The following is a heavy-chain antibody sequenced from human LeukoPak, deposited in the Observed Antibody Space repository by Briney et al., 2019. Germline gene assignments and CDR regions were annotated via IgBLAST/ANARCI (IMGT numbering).Heavy chain of an antibody. Sequence: GGSLTLSCAASGITFSSYGRHWVPQAPGKGLEWVAFIRYDGSNKYYADSVKGRFTISTDNSKNTLYLQMNSLRAEDTAVYYCAKDLYPDYFNYGMDVWGQGTTVTVSS. J-gene: IGHJ6*02. CDR2: IRYDGSNK. CDR3: AKDLYPDYFNYGMDV. V-gene: IGHV3-30*02. CDR1: GITFSSYG. D-gene: IGHD2/OR15-2a*01.